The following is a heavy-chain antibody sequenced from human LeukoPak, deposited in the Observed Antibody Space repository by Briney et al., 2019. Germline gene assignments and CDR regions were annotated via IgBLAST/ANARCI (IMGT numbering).Heavy chain of an antibody. CDR3: ATGSAWAFDY. V-gene: IGHV3-30*02. CDR1: GFPFSSYG. D-gene: IGHD6-19*01. J-gene: IGHJ4*02. Sequence: GGSLRLSCVASGFPFSSYGMHWVRQAPGKGLEWVTEGRFTISRDNSKNTVYLQMNSLRPEDTAVFYCATGSAWAFDYWGRGTLVTVSS.